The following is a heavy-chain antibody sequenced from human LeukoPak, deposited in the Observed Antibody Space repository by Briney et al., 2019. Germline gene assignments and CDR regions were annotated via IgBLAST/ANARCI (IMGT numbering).Heavy chain of an antibody. CDR3: ARHVFVPYYYGSGSYYRSYYYYMDV. CDR1: GGSISSGSYY. Sequence: SQTLSLICTVSGGSISSGSYYWSWIRQPAGKGLEWIGRIYTSGSTNYNPSLKSRVTISVDTSKNQFSLKLSSVTAADTAVYYCARHVFVPYYYGSGSYYRSYYYYMDVWGKGTTVTISS. J-gene: IGHJ6*03. D-gene: IGHD3-10*01. CDR2: IYTSGST. V-gene: IGHV4-61*02.